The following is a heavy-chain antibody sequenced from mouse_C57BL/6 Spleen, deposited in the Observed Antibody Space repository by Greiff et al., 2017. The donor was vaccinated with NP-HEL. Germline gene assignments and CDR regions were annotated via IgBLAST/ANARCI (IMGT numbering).Heavy chain of an antibody. J-gene: IGHJ2*01. V-gene: IGHV1-59*01. CDR1: GYTFTSYW. CDR3: AREFITTALFDY. Sequence: LQQPGAELVRPGTSVKLSCKASGYTFTSYWMHWVKQRPGQGLEWIGVIDPSDSYTNYNQKLKGKATLTVDTSSSTAYMQLSSLTSEDSAVYYCAREFITTALFDYWGQGTTLTVSS. D-gene: IGHD1-1*01. CDR2: IDPSDSYT.